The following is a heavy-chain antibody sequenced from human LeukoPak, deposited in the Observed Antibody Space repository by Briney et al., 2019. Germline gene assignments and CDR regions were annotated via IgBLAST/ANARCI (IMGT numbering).Heavy chain of an antibody. Sequence: GGSLRLSCAASGFTFSSYSMNWDRQAPGKGLEWVSSISSSSSYIYYADSVKGRFTISRDNAKNSLYLQMNSLRAEDTAVYYCARDNTVTTSYGMDVWGQGTTVTVSS. J-gene: IGHJ6*02. CDR2: ISSSSSYI. CDR1: GFTFSSYS. D-gene: IGHD4-17*01. CDR3: ARDNTVTTSYGMDV. V-gene: IGHV3-21*01.